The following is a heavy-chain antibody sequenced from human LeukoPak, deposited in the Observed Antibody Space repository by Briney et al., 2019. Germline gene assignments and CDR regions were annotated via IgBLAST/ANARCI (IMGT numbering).Heavy chain of an antibody. V-gene: IGHV3-23*01. CDR1: GFTFSSYA. J-gene: IGHJ4*02. CDR3: ASSGFWSGDYFLSDY. Sequence: PWGSLRLSCAASGFTFSSYAMSWVRQAPGKGLEWVSAISGSGGSTYYADSVKGRFTISRDNSKNTLYLQMNSLRAEDTAVYYCASSGFWSGDYFLSDYWGQGTLVTVSS. CDR2: ISGSGGST. D-gene: IGHD2/OR15-2a*01.